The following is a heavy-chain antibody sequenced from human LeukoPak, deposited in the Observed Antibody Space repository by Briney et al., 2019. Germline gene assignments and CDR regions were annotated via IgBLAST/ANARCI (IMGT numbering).Heavy chain of an antibody. J-gene: IGHJ3*01. CDR2: IFYNGGS. CDR1: GDSMSSGGYL. D-gene: IGHD2-2*01. V-gene: IGHV4-31*01. Sequence: SETLSLTCSVSGDSMSSGGYLWTWMRQHPGKGLEWSGYIFYNGGSYYSPSLQSLLTISVDTSQKQFSLKMSSVTAADTAVYYCVRLTCSGSSCSGGGAFDVWGQGTVVTVSS. CDR3: VRLTCSGSSCSGGGAFDV.